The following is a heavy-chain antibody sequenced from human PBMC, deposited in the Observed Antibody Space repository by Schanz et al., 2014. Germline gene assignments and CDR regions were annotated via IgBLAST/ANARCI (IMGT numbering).Heavy chain of an antibody. J-gene: IGHJ4*02. CDR1: GFTFSTHA. Sequence: EMQLLESGGGLIQPGGSLRLSCAASGFTFSTHAMSWVRQAPGKGLEWVSYIGNGGVTIYYADSVKGRFTISRDNSKNTLYLLMNSLRAEDTAVYYCARGGPAYYFDDWGQGTLVTVSS. CDR3: ARGGPAYYFDD. V-gene: IGHV3-23*01. CDR2: IGNGGVTI.